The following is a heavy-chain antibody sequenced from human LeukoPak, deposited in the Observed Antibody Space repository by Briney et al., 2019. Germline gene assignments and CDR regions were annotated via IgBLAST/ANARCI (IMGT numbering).Heavy chain of an antibody. D-gene: IGHD2-15*01. Sequence: GGSLRLSCAASGFTFSSYGMHWVRQAPGKGLEGVAVISYDGSNKYYADSVKGRFTISRDNSKNTLYLQMNSLSAEDTAVYYCAKDGCSGDSCYLMYYFDYWGQGTLVTVSS. CDR3: AKDGCSGDSCYLMYYFDY. CDR2: ISYDGSNK. J-gene: IGHJ4*02. CDR1: GFTFSSYG. V-gene: IGHV3-30*18.